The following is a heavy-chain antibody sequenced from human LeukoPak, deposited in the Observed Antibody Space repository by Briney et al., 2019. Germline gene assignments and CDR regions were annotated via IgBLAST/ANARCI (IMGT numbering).Heavy chain of an antibody. J-gene: IGHJ4*02. D-gene: IGHD6-19*01. CDR2: INPSGGST. CDR3: ARQGTYSSAIGMGY. Sequence: ASVTVSCTASGYTFNNHYMYWVRQAPGQGLEWMGVINPSGGSTSYAQKFQGRVTMTRDTSTRTVYMEVNSLRSEDTAVYYCARQGTYSSAIGMGYWGQGTLVTVSS. V-gene: IGHV1-46*02. CDR1: GYTFNNHY.